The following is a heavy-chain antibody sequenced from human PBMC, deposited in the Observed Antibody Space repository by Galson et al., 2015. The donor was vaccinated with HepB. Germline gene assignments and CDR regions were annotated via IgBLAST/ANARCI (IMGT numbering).Heavy chain of an antibody. Sequence: SVKVSCKASGYTFTSCYMHWVRQAPGQGLEWMGIINPSGGSTSYAQKFQGRVTMTRDTSTSTVYMELSSLRSEDTAVYYCARAGERAAASLGPSTPDYWGQGTLVTVSS. CDR3: ARAGERAAASLGPSTPDY. V-gene: IGHV1-46*01. CDR2: INPSGGST. CDR1: GYTFTSCY. J-gene: IGHJ4*02. D-gene: IGHD6-13*01.